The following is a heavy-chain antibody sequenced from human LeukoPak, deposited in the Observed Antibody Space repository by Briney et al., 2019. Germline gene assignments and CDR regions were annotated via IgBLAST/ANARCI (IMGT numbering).Heavy chain of an antibody. CDR3: AKFITGAYWFDP. Sequence: PGGSLRLSCAASGFTFSNYGMHWVRQAPGKGLEWVAVIWFDGSFKYYADSVKGRFTISRDNSKNTLYLQMNSLRAEDTAVYYCAKFITGAYWFDPWGQGTLVTVSS. CDR1: GFTFSNYG. D-gene: IGHD1-20*01. J-gene: IGHJ5*02. CDR2: IWFDGSFK. V-gene: IGHV3-33*06.